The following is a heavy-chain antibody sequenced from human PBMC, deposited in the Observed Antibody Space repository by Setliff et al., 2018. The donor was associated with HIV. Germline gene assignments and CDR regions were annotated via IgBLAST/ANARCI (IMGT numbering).Heavy chain of an antibody. V-gene: IGHV3-48*04. Sequence: GGSLRLSCAASGFNLKSYWMHWVRQVPGKGLVWVSRISSSGSTIYYADSVKGRFTISRDNAKNSLYLQMNSLRAEDTAVYYCARKGDWGQGTLVTVSS. CDR1: GFNLKSYW. J-gene: IGHJ4*02. CDR3: ARKGD. CDR2: ISSSGSTI.